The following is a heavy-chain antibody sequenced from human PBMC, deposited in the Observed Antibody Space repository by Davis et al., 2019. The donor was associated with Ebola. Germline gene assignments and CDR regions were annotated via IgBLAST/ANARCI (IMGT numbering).Heavy chain of an antibody. CDR3: ARGGDFWSGYSLDY. V-gene: IGHV4-61*08. CDR1: VGSISSVDYY. CDR2: IYYSGGT. J-gene: IGHJ4*02. D-gene: IGHD3-3*01. Sequence: MPSETLSLTCTVSVGSISSVDYYWSWIRQPPGKGLGWIGYIYYSGGTNYNPSLKSRVTISVDKSKNQFSLKLSSVTAADTAVYYCARGGDFWSGYSLDYWGQGTLVTVSS.